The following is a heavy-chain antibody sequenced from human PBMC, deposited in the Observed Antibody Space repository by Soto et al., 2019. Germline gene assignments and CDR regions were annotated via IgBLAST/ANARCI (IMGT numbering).Heavy chain of an antibody. V-gene: IGHV3-15*01. CDR3: TTRGLRYFDWLLRHFDY. D-gene: IGHD3-9*01. CDR2: IKSKTDGGTT. J-gene: IGHJ4*02. Sequence: VQLVESGGGLVKPGGSLRLSCAASGFTFSNAWMSWVRQAPGKGLEWVGRIKSKTDGGTTDYAAPVKGRFTISRDDSKNTLYLQMNSLKTEDTAVYYCTTRGLRYFDWLLRHFDYWGQGTLVTVSS. CDR1: GFTFSNAW.